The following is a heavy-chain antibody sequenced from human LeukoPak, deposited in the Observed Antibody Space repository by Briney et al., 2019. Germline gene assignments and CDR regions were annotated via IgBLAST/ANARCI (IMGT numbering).Heavy chain of an antibody. CDR3: ARGDFAYYFDY. J-gene: IGHJ4*02. Sequence: PSETLSLTCTVSGGSISTGDYYWRWLRQPPGKGMEWIGYIYSTWRTYHNPSLNSRVTISVDTSKNQFSLKLSSVTAADTAVYYCARGDFAYYFDYWGQGTLVTVSS. CDR2: IYSTWRT. V-gene: IGHV4-30-4*08. CDR1: GGSISTGDYY.